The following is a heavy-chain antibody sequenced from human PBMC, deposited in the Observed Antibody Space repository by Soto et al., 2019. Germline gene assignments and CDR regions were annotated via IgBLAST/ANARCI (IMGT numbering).Heavy chain of an antibody. J-gene: IGHJ6*03. Sequence: QVQLVETGGGLVKPGGSLRLSCAASGFAFKEYSMTWIRQAPGKGLEWVSLMSGSGITIHYADSMKGRITISRDNAKNLRVLQTASLRAADPAVDYCARPLSVSSEDYYYMAVWGEWTTVTVSS. CDR2: MSGSGITI. CDR3: ARPLSVSSEDYYYMAV. V-gene: IGHV3-11*01. CDR1: GFAFKEYS. D-gene: IGHD2-15*01.